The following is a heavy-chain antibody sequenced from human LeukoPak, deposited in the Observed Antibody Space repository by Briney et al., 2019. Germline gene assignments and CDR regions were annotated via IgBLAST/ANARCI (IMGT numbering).Heavy chain of an antibody. CDR2: INADSSTI. Sequence: GGSLRLSCAASGFTFSTYNMNWVRQAPGKGLEWISYINADSSTIQYADSVRGRFTTSRDNAKTSLYLQMNSLRAEDTAVYYCVRDNSRGQSLGVIYWGQGSLVTVSS. D-gene: IGHD3-22*01. V-gene: IGHV3-48*01. CDR1: GFTFSTYN. CDR3: VRDNSRGQSLGVIY. J-gene: IGHJ4*02.